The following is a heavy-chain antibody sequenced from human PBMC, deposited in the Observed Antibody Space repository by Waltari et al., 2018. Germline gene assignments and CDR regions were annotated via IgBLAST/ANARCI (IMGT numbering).Heavy chain of an antibody. CDR2: ISSSGSTI. J-gene: IGHJ4*02. CDR1: GFTFSSYE. D-gene: IGHD3-16*01. Sequence: EVQLVESGGGLVQPGGSLRLSCAASGFTFSSYEMNWVRQAPGKGLEWVSYISSSGSTIYYAASVKGRFTISRDNAKNSLYLQMNSLRAEDTAVYHCARGNGGDYGDYWGQGTLVTVSS. CDR3: ARGNGGDYGDY. V-gene: IGHV3-48*03.